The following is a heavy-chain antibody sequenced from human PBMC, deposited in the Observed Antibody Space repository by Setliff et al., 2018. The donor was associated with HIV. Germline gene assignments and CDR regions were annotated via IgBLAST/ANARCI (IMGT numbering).Heavy chain of an antibody. V-gene: IGHV4-4*09. CDR2: IYSSGST. D-gene: IGHD2-2*01. CDR3: ARHSCVASPNWFDP. CDR1: GGSISGHY. Sequence: SETLSLTCTVSGGSISGHYLSWIRQPPGRGLEWSGYIYSSGSTNFNPPLQSRVTISVDTSKNQFSLKLSSVTASDTAVYYCARHSCVASPNWFDPWGQGTLVTVSS. J-gene: IGHJ5*02.